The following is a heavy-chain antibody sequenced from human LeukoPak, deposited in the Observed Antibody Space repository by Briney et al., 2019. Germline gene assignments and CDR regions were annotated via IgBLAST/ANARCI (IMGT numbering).Heavy chain of an antibody. D-gene: IGHD6-19*01. CDR2: IYYSGST. V-gene: IGHV4-39*01. CDR3: AGARYSSGWHPFDY. CDR1: GGSISSSSYY. Sequence: NPSETLSLTCSVSGGSISSSSYYWGWIRQPPGKGLEWIGTIYYSGSTDYNPSLKSRVTIFVDTSKNQFSLKLTSVTAADTAVYYCAGARYSSGWHPFDYWGQGTLATVSS. J-gene: IGHJ4*02.